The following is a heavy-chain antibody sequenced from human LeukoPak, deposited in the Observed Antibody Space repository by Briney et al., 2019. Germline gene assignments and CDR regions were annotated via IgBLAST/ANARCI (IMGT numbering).Heavy chain of an antibody. CDR2: INPNSGGT. V-gene: IGHV1-2*02. D-gene: IGHD3-22*01. CDR3: ARDDSSGYYWYFVY. J-gene: IGHJ4*02. CDR1: GYTFTGYY. Sequence: ASVKVSCKASGYTFTGYYMHWVRQAPGQGLEWMGWINPNSGGTNYAQKFQGRVTMTRDTSISTAYMELSRLRSDDTAVYYCARDDSSGYYWYFVYWGQGTLVTVSS.